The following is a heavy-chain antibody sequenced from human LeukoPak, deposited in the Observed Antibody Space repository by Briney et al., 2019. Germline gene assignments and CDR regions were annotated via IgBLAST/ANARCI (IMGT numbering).Heavy chain of an antibody. J-gene: IGHJ6*03. V-gene: IGHV4-59*01. Sequence: PSETLSLTCTVSGGSISSYYWSWIRQPPGKGLEWIGYIYYSGSTNYNPSLKSRVTISVDTSKNQFSLKLSSVTAADTAVYYCARESPTVTTSSGYYYYYMDVWGKGTTVTVSS. D-gene: IGHD4-17*01. CDR1: GGSISSYY. CDR2: IYYSGST. CDR3: ARESPTVTTSSGYYYYYMDV.